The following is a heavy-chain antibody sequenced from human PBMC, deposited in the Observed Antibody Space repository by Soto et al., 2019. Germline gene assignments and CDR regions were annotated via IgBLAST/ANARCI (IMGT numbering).Heavy chain of an antibody. D-gene: IGHD3-3*01. CDR1: GGSISSGGYY. J-gene: IGHJ6*02. CDR3: ARGGYYDFWSGSPLLGYYGMDV. Sequence: SETLSLTCTVSGGSISSGGYYWSWIRQHPGKGLEWIGYIYYSGSTYYNPSLKSRVTISVDTSKNQFSLKLSSVTAAGTAVYYCARGGYYDFWSGSPLLGYYGMDVWGQGTTVTVSS. V-gene: IGHV4-31*03. CDR2: IYYSGST.